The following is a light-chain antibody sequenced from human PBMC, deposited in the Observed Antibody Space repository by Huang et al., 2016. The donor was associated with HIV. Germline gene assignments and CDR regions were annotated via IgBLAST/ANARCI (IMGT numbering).Light chain of an antibody. J-gene: IGKJ2*01. CDR2: DAS. Sequence: DIQMTQSPSSLSASVGDRVTITCQASQDISKYLNWYQQKPGKAPKLLIYDASNLETGVPSRFSGSGSGTDFTFTISSLQPEDIATYYCQQYDNLHMYTFGQGTKLEIK. CDR3: QQYDNLHMYT. V-gene: IGKV1-33*01. CDR1: QDISKY.